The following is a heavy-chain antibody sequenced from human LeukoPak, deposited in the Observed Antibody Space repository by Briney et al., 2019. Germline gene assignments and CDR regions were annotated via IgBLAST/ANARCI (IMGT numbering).Heavy chain of an antibody. Sequence: GGSLRLSCAASGFTFSSYSMNWVRQAPGKGLEWVSYISSSSSTIYYADSVKGRFTISRDNAKNTLYLQMNSLRAEDTAVYYCARKAGGYSYGPLDYWGQGTLVTVSS. CDR3: ARKAGGYSYGPLDY. CDR1: GFTFSSYS. D-gene: IGHD5-18*01. CDR2: ISSSSSTI. J-gene: IGHJ4*02. V-gene: IGHV3-48*04.